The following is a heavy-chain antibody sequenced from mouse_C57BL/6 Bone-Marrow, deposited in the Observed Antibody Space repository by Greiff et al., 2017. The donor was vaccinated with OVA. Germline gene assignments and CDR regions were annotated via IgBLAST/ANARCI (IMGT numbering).Heavy chain of an antibody. CDR3: AKDSGTLDDGDAMGY. V-gene: IGHV5-16*01. Sequence: EVMLVESEGGLVQPGSSMKLSCTASGYTFSDYYMAWVRQVPEKGLEWVANINSDGSSTYYLDSLKSRFIISRDNAKNILYLQMSSLKSEDTATYYSAKDSGTLDDGDAMGYWGQGTSVTVSS. D-gene: IGHD1-3*01. CDR2: INSDGSST. J-gene: IGHJ4*01. CDR1: GYTFSDYY.